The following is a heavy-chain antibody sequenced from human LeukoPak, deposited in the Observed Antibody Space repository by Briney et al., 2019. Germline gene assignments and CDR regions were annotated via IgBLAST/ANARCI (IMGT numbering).Heavy chain of an antibody. CDR2: IRYDGSNK. Sequence: GGSLRLSCSAPRLTFSSYGMPSVRQAPGKGLEWEASIRYDGSNKYYADSVKGRFTISRDNSKNTLYLQMNSLRAEDTAVYYCAKDGVVPAAIPGYFDYWGQGTLVTVSS. J-gene: IGHJ4*02. D-gene: IGHD2-2*02. V-gene: IGHV3-30*02. CDR3: AKDGVVPAAIPGYFDY. CDR1: RLTFSSYG.